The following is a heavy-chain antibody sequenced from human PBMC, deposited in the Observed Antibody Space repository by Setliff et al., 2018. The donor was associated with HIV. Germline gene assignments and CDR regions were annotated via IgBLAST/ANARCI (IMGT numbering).Heavy chain of an antibody. Sequence: ASVKVSCKVSGYTLTELSIHWVRQAPGKGLEWMGGFDPEDGETIYAEKFQGRVTMTRDTSTSTVYMELSSLRPEDTAVYYCASARIPTGGTSTSFDYWGQGTLVTVSS. CDR2: FDPEDGET. V-gene: IGHV1-24*01. CDR1: GYTLTELS. CDR3: ASARIPTGGTSTSFDY. D-gene: IGHD1-1*01. J-gene: IGHJ4*02.